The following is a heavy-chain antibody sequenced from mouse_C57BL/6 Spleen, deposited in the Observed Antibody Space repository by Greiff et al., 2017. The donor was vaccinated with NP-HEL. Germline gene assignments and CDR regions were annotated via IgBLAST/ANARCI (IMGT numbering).Heavy chain of an antibody. J-gene: IGHJ1*03. D-gene: IGHD1-1*01. CDR3: ARRGSSYRYFDV. V-gene: IGHV7-3*01. CDR1: GFTFTDYY. Sequence: VMLVESGGGLVQPGGSLSLSCAASGFTFTDYYMSWVRQPPGKALEWLGFIRNKANGYTTEYSASVKGRFTISRDNSQSILYLQMNALRAEDSATYYCARRGSSYRYFDVWGTGTTVTVSS. CDR2: IRNKANGYTT.